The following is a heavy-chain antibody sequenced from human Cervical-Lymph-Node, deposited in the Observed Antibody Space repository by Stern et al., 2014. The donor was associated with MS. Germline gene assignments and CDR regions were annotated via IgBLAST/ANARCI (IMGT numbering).Heavy chain of an antibody. CDR3: ASRGYQY. Sequence: EVQLVESGGGLVQPGGSLRLSCAASGFRFGMYWMNWVRQSPGKGLEYVANIKDDGSEKYYVDSVKGRFTISRDNAKNSLFLQMNSLGAEDTAVYYCASRGYQYWGQGTLVTVSS. CDR1: GFRFGMYW. CDR2: IKDDGSEK. V-gene: IGHV3-7*01. J-gene: IGHJ4*02. D-gene: IGHD6-13*01.